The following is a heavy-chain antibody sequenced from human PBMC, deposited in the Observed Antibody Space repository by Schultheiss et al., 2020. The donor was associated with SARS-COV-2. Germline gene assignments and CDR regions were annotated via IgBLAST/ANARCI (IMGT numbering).Heavy chain of an antibody. CDR3: AKGSEGRITIFGVVITHNWFDP. Sequence: GGSLRLSCAASGFTFSSYAMHWVRQAPGKGLEYVSAISGSGGSTYYADSVKGRFTISRDNSKNTLYLQMNSLRAEDTAVYYCAKGSEGRITIFGVVITHNWFDPWGQGTLVTVSS. V-gene: IGHV3-23*01. CDR1: GFTFSSYA. D-gene: IGHD3-3*01. J-gene: IGHJ5*02. CDR2: ISGSGGST.